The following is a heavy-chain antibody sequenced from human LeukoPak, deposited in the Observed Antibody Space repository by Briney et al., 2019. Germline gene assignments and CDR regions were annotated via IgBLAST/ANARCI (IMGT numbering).Heavy chain of an antibody. CDR1: GGSISTYY. Sequence: SETLSLTCTVSGGSISTYYWSWIRQPPGKGLEWIGYIHYSGATSYNPSLNSRVTVSVDTSKNQLSLKLNSVTAVDTAVYYCARDDFRTTDDAFDIWGQGTMVTVSS. V-gene: IGHV4-59*01. J-gene: IGHJ3*02. D-gene: IGHD3/OR15-3a*01. CDR2: IHYSGAT. CDR3: ARDDFRTTDDAFDI.